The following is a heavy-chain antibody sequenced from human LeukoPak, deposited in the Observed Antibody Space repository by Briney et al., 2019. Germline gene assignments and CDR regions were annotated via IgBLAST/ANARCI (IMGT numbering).Heavy chain of an antibody. CDR1: GYTFTGYY. D-gene: IGHD3-16*01. V-gene: IGHV1-18*04. J-gene: IGHJ6*04. CDR2: ISAYNGNT. Sequence: ASVKVSCKASGYTFTGYYMHWVRQAPGQGLEWMGWISAYNGNTNYAQKLQGRVTMTTDTSTSTAYMELRSLRSDDTAVYYCARGIRGGSFAVDVWGKGTTVTVSS. CDR3: ARGIRGGSFAVDV.